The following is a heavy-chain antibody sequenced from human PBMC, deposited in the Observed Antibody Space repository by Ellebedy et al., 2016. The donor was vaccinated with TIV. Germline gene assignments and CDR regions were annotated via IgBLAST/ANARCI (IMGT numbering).Heavy chain of an antibody. D-gene: IGHD4-23*01. Sequence: GESLKISCKGSGYSFAKYWIGWVRQMPGKGLAWMGIIYPGYSDTRYSPSFQGQVTISVDKSIDTAFLQWSSLKASDTAMYYCATHYGGGGHDGFDIWGQGTTVIVSS. CDR2: IYPGYSDT. CDR3: ATHYGGGGHDGFDI. CDR1: GYSFAKYW. J-gene: IGHJ3*02. V-gene: IGHV5-51*01.